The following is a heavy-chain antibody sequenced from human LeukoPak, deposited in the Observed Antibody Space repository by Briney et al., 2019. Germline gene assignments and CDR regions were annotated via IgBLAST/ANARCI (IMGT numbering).Heavy chain of an antibody. J-gene: IGHJ6*02. CDR1: GFTFSSYA. D-gene: IGHD3-10*01. CDR3: AKGVWFGEPFYGIDV. Sequence: PGGSLRLSCAASGFTFSSYAMSWVRQAPGKGLEWVSGIGGSGSSTYYADSVKGRFTISRDNSKNTLYLQMNRLRADDTAVYYCAKGVWFGEPFYGIDVWGQGTTVTVSS. CDR2: IGGSGSST. V-gene: IGHV3-23*01.